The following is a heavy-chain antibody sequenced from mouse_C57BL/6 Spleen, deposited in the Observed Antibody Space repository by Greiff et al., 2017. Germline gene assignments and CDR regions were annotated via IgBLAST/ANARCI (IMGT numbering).Heavy chain of an antibody. CDR1: GYTFTSYW. CDR3: AREGEDYDEGFAC. D-gene: IGHD2-4*01. CDR2: IHPNSGST. J-gene: IGHJ3*01. Sequence: QVQLQQPGAELVKPGASVKLSCKASGYTFTSYWMHWVKQRPGQGLEWIGMIHPNSGSTNYNEKFKSKATLTVDKSSSTAYMQLSSLTSEDSAVYYCAREGEDYDEGFACWGQGTLVTVSA. V-gene: IGHV1-64*01.